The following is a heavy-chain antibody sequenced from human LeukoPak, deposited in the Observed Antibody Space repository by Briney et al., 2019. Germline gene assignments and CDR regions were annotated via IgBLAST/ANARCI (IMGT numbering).Heavy chain of an antibody. CDR2: IYSGGST. D-gene: IGHD6-19*01. Sequence: PGGSLRLSCAASGFTVSSNYMSWVRRAPGKGLEWVSVIYSGGSTYYADSVKGRFTISRDNSKNTLYLQMNSLRAEDTAVYYCARAESSGWYRSYYFDYWGQGTLVTVSS. J-gene: IGHJ4*02. V-gene: IGHV3-53*01. CDR1: GFTVSSNY. CDR3: ARAESSGWYRSYYFDY.